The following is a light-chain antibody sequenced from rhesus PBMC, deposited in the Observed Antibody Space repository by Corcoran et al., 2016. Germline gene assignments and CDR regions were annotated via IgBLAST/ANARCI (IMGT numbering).Light chain of an antibody. V-gene: IGLV2S9*01. CDR1: SSDIGGYNA. J-gene: IGLJ1*01. Sequence: QSALTQPPSVSKSLGQSVTISCTGTSSDIGGYNAVSWYQQHPGTAPRLLIYDVTKRPSGVPDRFSGSNSGNTASLTISGLQAEDEADYYCCSYRYGSIYIFGTGTRLTVL. CDR2: DVT. CDR3: CSYRYGSIYI.